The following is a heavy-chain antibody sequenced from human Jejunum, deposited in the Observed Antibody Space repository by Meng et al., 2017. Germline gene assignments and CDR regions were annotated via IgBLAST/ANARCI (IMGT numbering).Heavy chain of an antibody. V-gene: IGHV3-23*01. D-gene: IGHD3-16*01. J-gene: IGHJ5*02. CDR2: ISTSGGTT. CDR3: AKDRTIWGSFHP. Sequence: EVQLLESGGGLVQPGGSLRVFCAASGFTFNIYAMSWVRQAPGKGLEWVSGISTSGGTTYYADSVKGRFTISRDNSKNTLYLQMNSLRVEDTATYYCAKDRTIWGSFHPWGQGTLVTVSS. CDR1: GFTFNIYA.